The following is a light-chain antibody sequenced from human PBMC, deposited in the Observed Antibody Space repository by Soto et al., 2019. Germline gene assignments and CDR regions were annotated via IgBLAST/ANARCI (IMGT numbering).Light chain of an antibody. CDR3: QHCNSYSEA. CDR1: QTIRSW. CDR2: KAS. J-gene: IGKJ1*01. Sequence: DIQMTQSPSTLSGSVGDRVTITCRASQTIRSWLAWYKQKPGKAPKLLIYKASTLQSGVPSRFSGSGSGTEVTLNISSLQPDDFATYYCQHCNSYSEACGQGTKVDLK. V-gene: IGKV1-5*03.